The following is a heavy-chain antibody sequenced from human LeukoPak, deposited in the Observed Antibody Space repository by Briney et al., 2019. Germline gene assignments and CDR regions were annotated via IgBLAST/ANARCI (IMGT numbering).Heavy chain of an antibody. D-gene: IGHD6-13*01. CDR3: ANIGAAVASISGDY. CDR2: IDNDGSFT. Sequence: GGSLRLSCAASGFTFSSYWMHWVRQAPGKGLVWVSRIDNDGSFTTYADSVKGRFTISRDSAKNTLYLQMNSLRAEDTAVYYCANIGAAVASISGDYWGQGTLVTVSS. CDR1: GFTFSSYW. V-gene: IGHV3-74*01. J-gene: IGHJ4*02.